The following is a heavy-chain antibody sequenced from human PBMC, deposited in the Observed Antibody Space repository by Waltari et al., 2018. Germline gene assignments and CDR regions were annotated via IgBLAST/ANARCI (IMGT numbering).Heavy chain of an antibody. Sequence: QVQLVQSGAEGKKPGSSVKVSCKASGGTFSSYAISGVRQAPGQGLEWMGGIIPIFGTANYAQKFQGRVTITADESTSTAYMELSSLRSEDTAVYYCARDLNSGELQFVDWGQGTLVTVSS. J-gene: IGHJ4*02. CDR1: GGTFSSYA. CDR3: ARDLNSGELQFVD. D-gene: IGHD1-26*01. CDR2: IIPIFGTA. V-gene: IGHV1-69*13.